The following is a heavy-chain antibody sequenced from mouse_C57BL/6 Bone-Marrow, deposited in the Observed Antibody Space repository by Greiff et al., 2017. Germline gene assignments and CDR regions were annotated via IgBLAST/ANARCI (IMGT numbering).Heavy chain of an antibody. CDR2: IYPGDGDT. J-gene: IGHJ2*01. V-gene: IGHV1-82*01. D-gene: IGHD1-1*01. CDR3: AREITTVVATDYFDY. CDR1: GYAFSSSW. Sequence: QVQLKQSGPELVKPGASVKISCKASGYAFSSSWMNWVKQRPGKGLEWIGRIYPGDGDTNYNGKFKGKATLTADKSSSTAYMQLSSLTSEDSAVYFCAREITTVVATDYFDYWGQGTTLTVSS.